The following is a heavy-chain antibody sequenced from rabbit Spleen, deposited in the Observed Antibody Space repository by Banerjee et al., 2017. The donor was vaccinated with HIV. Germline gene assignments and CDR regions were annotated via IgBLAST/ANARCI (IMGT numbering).Heavy chain of an antibody. J-gene: IGHJ4*01. V-gene: IGHV1S7*01. CDR3: VRGASSSGYYSL. D-gene: IGHD1-1*01. CDR1: GFSFSAGYY. Sequence: QLEESGGGLVQPGGSLKVSCIASGFSFSAGYYMCWVRQAPGKGLEWIGGIDLVFGSPYYASWVNGRFTISSHNAQNTLYLQLYGLTVADTATYFCVRGASSSGYYSLWGPGTLVTVS. CDR2: IDLVFGSP.